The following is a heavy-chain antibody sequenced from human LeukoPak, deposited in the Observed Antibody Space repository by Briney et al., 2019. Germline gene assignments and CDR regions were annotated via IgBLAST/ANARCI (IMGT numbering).Heavy chain of an antibody. CDR2: ISGSGGST. J-gene: IGHJ4*02. V-gene: IGHV3-23*01. Sequence: GGSLRLSCAASGFTFSSYAMSWVRQAPGKGLEWVSAISGSGGSTYYADSVKGRFTISRDNSKNTLYLQMNSLRAEDTAVYYCAKGGPARGYYDRESYYWGQGTLVTVSS. D-gene: IGHD3-22*01. CDR3: AKGGPARGYYDRESYY. CDR1: GFTFSSYA.